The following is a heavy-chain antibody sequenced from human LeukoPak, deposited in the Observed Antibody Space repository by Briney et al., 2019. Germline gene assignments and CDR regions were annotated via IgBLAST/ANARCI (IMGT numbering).Heavy chain of an antibody. CDR3: ARAGSTSCCNWFDP. V-gene: IGHV4-34*01. J-gene: IGHJ5*02. Sequence: SETLSLTCAVYGGSFSGYYWSWIRQPPGKGLEWIGEINHSGSTNYNPSLKSRVTISVDTSKNQFSLKLSSVTAADTAVYCCARAGSTSCCNWFDPWGQGTLVTVSS. D-gene: IGHD2-2*01. CDR2: INHSGST. CDR1: GGSFSGYY.